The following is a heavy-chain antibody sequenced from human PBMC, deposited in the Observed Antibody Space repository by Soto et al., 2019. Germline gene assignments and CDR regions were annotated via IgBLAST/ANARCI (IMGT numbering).Heavy chain of an antibody. CDR3: AHVLRGPRIEEYLAYDFAT. J-gene: IGHJ4*02. Sequence: QITLKESGPTLVKPTQTLTLTCTFSGFSLSTREVGVGWIRQPPGKALEWLALIYWDDDKRYSPSPKTRLTITKYTSKNQVVLTMTKMDPVDTATYYCAHVLRGPRIEEYLAYDFATWGQGTLVTVSS. V-gene: IGHV2-5*02. CDR1: GFSLSTREVG. D-gene: IGHD2-15*01. CDR2: IYWDDDK.